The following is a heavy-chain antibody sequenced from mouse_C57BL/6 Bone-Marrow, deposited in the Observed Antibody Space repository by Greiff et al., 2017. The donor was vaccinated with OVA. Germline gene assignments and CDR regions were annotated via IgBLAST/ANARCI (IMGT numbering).Heavy chain of an antibody. CDR1: EYEFPSHD. CDR2: INSDGGST. Sequence: EVQRVESGGGLVQPGESLKLSCESHEYEFPSHDMSWVRKTPEQRLELVAAINSDGGSTYYPDTMERRFIIARDNTKKARYRQMSSRRAEDTAVYYGARHEGDWFAYWGQGTLVTVSA. J-gene: IGHJ3*01. V-gene: IGHV5-2*01. CDR3: ARHEGDWFAY.